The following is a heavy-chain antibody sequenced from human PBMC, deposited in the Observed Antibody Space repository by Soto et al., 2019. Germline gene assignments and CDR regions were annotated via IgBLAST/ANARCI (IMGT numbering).Heavy chain of an antibody. J-gene: IGHJ4*02. CDR1: DGSISSSNW. Sequence: QVQLQESGPGLVKPSGTLSLTCAVSDGSISSSNWWNWVRQPPGKGLEWIGEIYPGGSINYNPSLKSRLTISVDKSTNQISLNLTSVTAADTAVYYCASADFDYWGQGTLVTVSS. CDR2: IYPGGSI. V-gene: IGHV4-4*02. CDR3: ASADFDY.